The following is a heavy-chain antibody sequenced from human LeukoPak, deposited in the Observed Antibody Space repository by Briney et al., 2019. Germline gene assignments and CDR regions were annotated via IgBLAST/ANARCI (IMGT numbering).Heavy chain of an antibody. CDR2: ISSSSSYI. CDR3: ARDGANYDSSGYYWADFDY. CDR1: GFTFSSYS. J-gene: IGHJ4*02. D-gene: IGHD3-22*01. Sequence: GGSLRLSCAASGFTFSSYSMNWVRQAPGKGLEWASSISSSSSYIYYVDSVKGRFTISRDNAKNSLYLQMNSLRAEDTAVYYCARDGANYDSSGYYWADFDYWGQGTLVTVSS. V-gene: IGHV3-21*01.